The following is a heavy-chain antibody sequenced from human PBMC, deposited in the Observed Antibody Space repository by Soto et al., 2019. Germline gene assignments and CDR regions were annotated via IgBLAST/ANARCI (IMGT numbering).Heavy chain of an antibody. CDR3: AKDPDISGWYQTDLDY. CDR1: GFIFSSFA. D-gene: IGHD6-19*01. V-gene: IGHV3-23*01. CDR2: ISNNGGST. J-gene: IGHJ4*02. Sequence: GGSLRLSCAASGFIFSSFAMIWVRQAPGKGLEWVSTISNNGGSTYSADSVKGRFTISRDNSKNTLYLQMNSLRAEDTAVYYCAKDPDISGWYQTDLDYWGQGTLVTVS.